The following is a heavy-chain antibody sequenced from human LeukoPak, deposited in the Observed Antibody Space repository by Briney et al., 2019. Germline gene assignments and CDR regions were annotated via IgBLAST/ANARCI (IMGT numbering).Heavy chain of an antibody. Sequence: AGGSLRLSCAASGFTFRSYAMHWVRQAPGKGLEWVAVISYDGSNKYYADSVKGRFTISRDNSKNTLYLQMNSLRAEDTAVYYCATHTGAAADAFDIWGQGTMVTVSS. CDR3: ATHTGAAADAFDI. CDR1: GFTFRSYA. D-gene: IGHD1-14*01. V-gene: IGHV3-30-3*01. CDR2: ISYDGSNK. J-gene: IGHJ3*02.